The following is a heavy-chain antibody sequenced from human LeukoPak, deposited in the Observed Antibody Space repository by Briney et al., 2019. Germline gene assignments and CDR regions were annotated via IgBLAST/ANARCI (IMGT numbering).Heavy chain of an antibody. Sequence: GGSLRLSCAASGFTFSSYAMHWVRQAPGRGLEWVAVISYDGSNKYYADSVKGRFTISRDNSKNTLYLQMNSLRAEDTAVYYCARGVFYDILTGRSHAFDIWGQGTMVTVSS. J-gene: IGHJ3*02. D-gene: IGHD3-9*01. V-gene: IGHV3-30*04. CDR1: GFTFSSYA. CDR2: ISYDGSNK. CDR3: ARGVFYDILTGRSHAFDI.